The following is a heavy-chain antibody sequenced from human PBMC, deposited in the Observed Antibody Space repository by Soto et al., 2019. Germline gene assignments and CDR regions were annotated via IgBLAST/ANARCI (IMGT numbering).Heavy chain of an antibody. V-gene: IGHV3-23*01. D-gene: IGHD3-3*01. CDR2: ISGSGGST. J-gene: IGHJ4*02. CDR1: GFTFSSYA. Sequence: PGGSLRLSCAASGFTFSSYAMSWVRQAPGKGLEWVSAISGSGGSTYYADSVKGRFTISRDNSKNTLYLQKNSLRAEDTAVYYFSKSDLWSGSSSGERCDYWCEGTLVTVSS. CDR3: SKSDLWSGSSSGERCDY.